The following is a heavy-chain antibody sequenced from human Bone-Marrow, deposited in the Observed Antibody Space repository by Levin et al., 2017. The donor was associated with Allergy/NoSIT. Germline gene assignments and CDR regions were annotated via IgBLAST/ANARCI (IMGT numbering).Heavy chain of an antibody. D-gene: IGHD2-21*02. Sequence: GESLKISCVASGFSFTPYTMNWVRQAPGKGLQWVSTITSDSNYIYYGDSVKGRFTISRDDAQNSLFLQMDRLRSEDTAMYYCARSDCSSGACLLSFDFWGHGEMVTVSS. J-gene: IGHJ4*01. V-gene: IGHV3-21*06. CDR3: ARSDCSSGACLLSFDF. CDR1: GFSFTPYT. CDR2: ITSDSNYI.